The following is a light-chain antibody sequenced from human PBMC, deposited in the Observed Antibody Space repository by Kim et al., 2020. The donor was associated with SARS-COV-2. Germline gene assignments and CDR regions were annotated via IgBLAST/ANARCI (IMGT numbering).Light chain of an antibody. CDR3: HHYGSAPQT. V-gene: IGKV3-20*01. CDR1: QSVVSSY. Sequence: SPRERATLSCRASQSVVSSYLAWHQQKPGQAPRLLIYGASRRATGIPDRFSGSGSGTDFTLTISRLEPEDSAVYYCHHYGSAPQTFGQGTKVEIK. CDR2: GAS. J-gene: IGKJ1*01.